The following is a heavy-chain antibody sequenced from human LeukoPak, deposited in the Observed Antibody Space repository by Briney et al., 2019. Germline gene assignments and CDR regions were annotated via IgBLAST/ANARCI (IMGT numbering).Heavy chain of an antibody. J-gene: IGHJ6*04. CDR1: GGSFSGYY. CDR3: AREDIVVVPAAIHSGGMDV. V-gene: IGHV4-34*01. Sequence: SETLSLTCAVYGGSFSGYYWSWIRQPPGKGLEWIGEINHSGSTNYNPSLKSRVTISVDTSKNQFSLKLSSVTAADTAVYHCAREDIVVVPAAIHSGGMDVWGKGTTVTVSS. D-gene: IGHD2-2*02. CDR2: INHSGST.